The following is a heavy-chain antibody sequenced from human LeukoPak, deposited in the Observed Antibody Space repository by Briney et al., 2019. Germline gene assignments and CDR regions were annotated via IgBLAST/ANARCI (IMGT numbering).Heavy chain of an antibody. J-gene: IGHJ6*03. Sequence: SETLSLTCTVSGGSISSHYWTWLRQSPVKGLEWIGDISNSGSTSYNPSLKSRVTISIDTSKNQFSLKLSSLTAADTAVYYCGRDALVGYFSYYYMDVSGKGTTVTVSS. CDR3: GRDALVGYFSYYYMDV. D-gene: IGHD2-15*01. CDR2: ISNSGST. V-gene: IGHV4-59*11. CDR1: GGSISSHY.